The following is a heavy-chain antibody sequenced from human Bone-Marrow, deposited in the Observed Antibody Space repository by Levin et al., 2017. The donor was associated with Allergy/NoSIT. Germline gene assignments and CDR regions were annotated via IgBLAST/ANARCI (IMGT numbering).Heavy chain of an antibody. J-gene: IGHJ5*02. CDR2: ISTSGTTT. D-gene: IGHD6-25*01. CDR3: AKRVGSGWFDP. CDR1: GFDFSDYY. V-gene: IGHV3-11*01. Sequence: GGSLRLSCSASGFDFSDYYMTWIRQAPGKGLDFISFISTSGTTTYYADSVKGRFTLSRANDNNSLYLQMSSLTVEDTAVYFCAKRVGSGWFDPWGQGTLVIVSS.